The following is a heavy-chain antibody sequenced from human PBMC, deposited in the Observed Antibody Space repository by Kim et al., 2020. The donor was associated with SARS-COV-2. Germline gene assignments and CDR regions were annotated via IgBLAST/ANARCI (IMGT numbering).Heavy chain of an antibody. D-gene: IGHD3-22*01. V-gene: IGHV3-33*01. CDR3: ARDLDDYYDSSGYPAF. CDR2: IWYDGSNK. J-gene: IGHJ4*02. Sequence: GGSLRLSCAASGFTFSSYGMHWVRQAPGKGLEWVAVIWYDGSNKYYADSVKGRFTISRDNSKNTLYLQMNSLRAEDTAVYYCARDLDDYYDSSGYPAFWGQGTLVTVSS. CDR1: GFTFSSYG.